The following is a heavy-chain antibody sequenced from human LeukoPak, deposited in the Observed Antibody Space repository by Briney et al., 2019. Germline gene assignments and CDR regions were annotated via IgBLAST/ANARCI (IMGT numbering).Heavy chain of an antibody. CDR1: GFTFSSNW. D-gene: IGHD6-13*01. V-gene: IGHV3-7*01. Sequence: GGSLRLSCAASGFTFSSNWMSWVRQAPGKGLEWVANINQDESVKYYVDSVKGRFTISRDNAKNSLYLQMHSLRVEDTAVYYCVREAGGSSWYGDYWGQGTLVTVSS. J-gene: IGHJ4*02. CDR3: VREAGGSSWYGDY. CDR2: INQDESVK.